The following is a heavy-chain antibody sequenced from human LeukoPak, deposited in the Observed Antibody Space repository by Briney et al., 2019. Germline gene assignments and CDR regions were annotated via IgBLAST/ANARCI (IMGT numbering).Heavy chain of an antibody. D-gene: IGHD5-24*01. Sequence: GGSLRLSCAASGFTFSSFAMSWVRQAPEKGLEWVSSISGFAGSICYADSVKGRFTISRDNSKNTLYLLMTSLRAEDTALYYCAKEGGLQSLPYTWFDPWGQGTLVTVST. V-gene: IGHV3-23*01. CDR1: GFTFSSFA. J-gene: IGHJ5*02. CDR3: AKEGGLQSLPYTWFDP. CDR2: ISGFAGSI.